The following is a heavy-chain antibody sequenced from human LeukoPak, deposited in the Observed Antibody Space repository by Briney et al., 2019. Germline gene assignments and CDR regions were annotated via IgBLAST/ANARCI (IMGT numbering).Heavy chain of an antibody. CDR1: GFTFSSYS. Sequence: GESLRLSCAASGFTFSSYSMNWVRQAPGKGLEWVSYIGSSSSSIYYADSVKGRFTISRDNAKYSLYLQMNSLRAEDTAVYYCAKESTAYSSGWDPALDYWGQGTLVTVSS. V-gene: IGHV3-48*01. J-gene: IGHJ4*02. CDR2: IGSSSSSI. CDR3: AKESTAYSSGWDPALDY. D-gene: IGHD6-19*01.